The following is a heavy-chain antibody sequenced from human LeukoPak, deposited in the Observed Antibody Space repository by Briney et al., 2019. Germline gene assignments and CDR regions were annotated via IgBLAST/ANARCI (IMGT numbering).Heavy chain of an antibody. CDR2: ISWNSGSI. V-gene: IGHV3-9*03. D-gene: IGHD2-15*01. CDR3: AKACGGTCSDAFDI. J-gene: IGHJ3*02. Sequence: GRSLRLSCATSGFIFDDYAMHWVRQAPGKGLEWVSGISWNSGSIGYADSVKGRFTISRDNAKNSLYLQMNSLRAEDMALYYCAKACGGTCSDAFDIWGQGTMATVSS. CDR1: GFIFDDYA.